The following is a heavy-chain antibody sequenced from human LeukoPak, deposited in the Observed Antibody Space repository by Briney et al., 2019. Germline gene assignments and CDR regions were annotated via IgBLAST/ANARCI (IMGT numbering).Heavy chain of an antibody. CDR2: IYPGDSDT. D-gene: IGHD3-22*01. CDR3: ATTMIVGTVAFDY. CDR1: GYSFTSYW. J-gene: IGHJ4*02. V-gene: IGHV5-51*01. Sequence: GESLKISCKGSGYSFTSYWIGWVRQMPGKGLEWMGIIYPGDSDTRYSPSSQGQVTISADKSISTAYLQWSSLKASDTAMYYCATTMIVGTVAFDYWGQGTLVTVSS.